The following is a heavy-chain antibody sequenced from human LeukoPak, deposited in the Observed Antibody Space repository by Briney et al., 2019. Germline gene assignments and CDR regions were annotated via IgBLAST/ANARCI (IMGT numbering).Heavy chain of an antibody. CDR1: GFLFSDFY. D-gene: IGHD3-16*02. CDR2: FSSGSSYT. J-gene: IGHJ4*02. Sequence: PGGSLRLSCAASGFLFSDFYMSWIRQAPGKGLEWLAYFSSGSSYTNYADSVKGRFTISRDDAKNSLYLQMDSLGADDTAVYYCARENLGELSLYPGFFDFWGQGTLVTVSS. CDR3: ARENLGELSLYPGFFDF. V-gene: IGHV3-11*06.